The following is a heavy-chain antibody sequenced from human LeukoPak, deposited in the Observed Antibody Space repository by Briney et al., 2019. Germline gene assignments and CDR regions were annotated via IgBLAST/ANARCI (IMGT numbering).Heavy chain of an antibody. CDR1: GYTFTSYD. D-gene: IGHD4-23*01. J-gene: IGHJ4*02. CDR3: ARTVVISPTGIDY. CDR2: INPSGGST. Sequence: ASVKVSCKASGYTFTSYDVNWVRQAPGQGLEWMGIINPSGGSTSYAQKFQGRVTMTRDMSTSTDYMELSSLRSDDTAVYYCARTVVISPTGIDYWGQGTLVTVSS. V-gene: IGHV1-46*01.